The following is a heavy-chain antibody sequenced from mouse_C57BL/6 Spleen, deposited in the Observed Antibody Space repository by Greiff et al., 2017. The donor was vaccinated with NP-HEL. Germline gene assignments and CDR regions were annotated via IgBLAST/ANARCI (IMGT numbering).Heavy chain of an antibody. J-gene: IGHJ3*01. Sequence: VKLVESGPGLVAPSQSLSITCTVSGFSLTSYGVDWVRQSPGKGLEWLGVIWGVGSTNYNSALKSRLSISKDNSKSQVFLKMNSLQTDDTAMYYCASNSNYGGFAYWGQGTLVTVSA. D-gene: IGHD2-5*01. V-gene: IGHV2-6*01. CDR3: ASNSNYGGFAY. CDR1: GFSLTSYG. CDR2: IWGVGST.